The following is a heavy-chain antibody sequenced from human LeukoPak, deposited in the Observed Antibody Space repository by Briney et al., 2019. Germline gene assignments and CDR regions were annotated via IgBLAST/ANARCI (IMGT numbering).Heavy chain of an antibody. Sequence: PSETLSLTCAVYGGSFSGYYWSWIRQPPGKGLEWIGEINHSGSTNYNPSLKSRVTISVDTSKNQFSLKLSSVTAADTAVYYCAREYEAALDYWGQGTLVTVSS. J-gene: IGHJ4*02. CDR3: AREYEAALDY. CDR1: GGSFSGYY. D-gene: IGHD2-8*01. CDR2: INHSGST. V-gene: IGHV4-34*01.